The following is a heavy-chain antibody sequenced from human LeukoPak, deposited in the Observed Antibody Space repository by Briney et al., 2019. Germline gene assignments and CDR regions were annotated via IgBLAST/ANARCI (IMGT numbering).Heavy chain of an antibody. Sequence: GASLKSSFKGSGSSFTSYWIGWVRPMPGKGLEWMGIIYPGDSDTRYSPSFQGHVTISADKSISTAYLQWSSLKASDTAMYYCARSLLPAAIARCWFDPWGQGTLVTVSS. V-gene: IGHV5-51*01. CDR2: IYPGDSDT. CDR1: GSSFTSYW. D-gene: IGHD2-2*02. J-gene: IGHJ5*02. CDR3: ARSLLPAAIARCWFDP.